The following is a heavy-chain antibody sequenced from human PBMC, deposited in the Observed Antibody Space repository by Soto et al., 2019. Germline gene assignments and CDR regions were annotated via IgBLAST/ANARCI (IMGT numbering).Heavy chain of an antibody. J-gene: IGHJ3*02. CDR3: ARGDGTSYDFWSGYSNAFDS. CDR1: DFPFSSNY. D-gene: IGHD3-3*01. Sequence: PGGSLRLPCASSDFPFSSNYMIWVRQDQGKGLEWVSVIYSGGSTYYADSVKGRFTISRDNSKNTLYLQMNSLRAEDTAVYYCARGDGTSYDFWSGYSNAFDSWGQGTMVTVSS. V-gene: IGHV3-53*01. CDR2: IYSGGST.